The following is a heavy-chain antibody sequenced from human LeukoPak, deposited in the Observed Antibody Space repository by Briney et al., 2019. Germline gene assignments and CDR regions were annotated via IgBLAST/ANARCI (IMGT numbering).Heavy chain of an antibody. CDR1: GGSINSGGHY. Sequence: SQTLSLTCTVSGGSINSGGHYWSWIRQHPGKGLEWIGYVYYSGSTYYNPSLKSRVTISVNTSKNQFSLNLTSVTAADTAVYYCARVAIAAGGTGIGSWGQGTLVTVSS. D-gene: IGHD6-13*01. CDR2: VYYSGST. CDR3: ARVAIAAGGTGIGS. J-gene: IGHJ4*02. V-gene: IGHV4-31*03.